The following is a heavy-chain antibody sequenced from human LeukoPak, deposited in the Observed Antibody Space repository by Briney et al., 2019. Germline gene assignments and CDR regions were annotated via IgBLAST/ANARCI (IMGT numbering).Heavy chain of an antibody. J-gene: IGHJ5*02. CDR2: ISAYNGNT. Sequence: GASVKVSCKASGYTFTSYGISWVRQAPGQGLEWMGWISAYNGNTNYAQKLQGRVTMTTDTSTSTAYMELRSLRSDDTAVYYCATRSRYCSGGSCYNRFDPWGQGTLVTVSS. D-gene: IGHD2-15*01. CDR3: ATRSRYCSGGSCYNRFDP. V-gene: IGHV1-18*01. CDR1: GYTFTSYG.